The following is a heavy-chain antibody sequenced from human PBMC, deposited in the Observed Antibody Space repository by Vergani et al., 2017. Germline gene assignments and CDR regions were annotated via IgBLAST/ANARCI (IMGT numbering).Heavy chain of an antibody. V-gene: IGHV3-23*01. CDR2: ISGSGGST. Sequence: EVQLLESGGDLVQPGGSLRLSCAASGFTFNHYAMNWVRQAPGKGLEWVSGISGSGGSTYYAGSVKGRFTISRDSSKNTLYLQMNSLSAGDMAVYYCAKANPRNSGYDYLYDYHAMDVWGQGTTVTVSS. CDR3: AKANPRNSGYDYLYDYHAMDV. D-gene: IGHD5-12*01. J-gene: IGHJ6*02. CDR1: GFTFNHYA.